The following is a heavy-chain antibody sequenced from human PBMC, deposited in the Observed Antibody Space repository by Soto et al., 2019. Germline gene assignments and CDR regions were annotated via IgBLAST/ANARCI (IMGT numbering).Heavy chain of an antibody. CDR2: INAGNGDT. Sequence: GASVKVSCTASGYTFTSYAMHWVRQAPGQRLEWMGWINAGNGDTKYSQKFQGRVAITLDTSASTAYMELSSLRSEDTTVYYCARGGAGYYKVDYWGQGTLVTVSS. D-gene: IGHD3-9*01. CDR1: GYTFTSYA. V-gene: IGHV1-3*01. CDR3: ARGGAGYYKVDY. J-gene: IGHJ4*02.